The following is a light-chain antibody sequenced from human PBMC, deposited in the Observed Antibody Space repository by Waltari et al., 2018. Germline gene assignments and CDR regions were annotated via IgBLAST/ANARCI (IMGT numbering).Light chain of an antibody. CDR1: QSVSSY. Sequence: EIVLTQSPATLSLSPGDRATLSCRASQSVSSYLAWYQQKPGQAPRLLIDDAPNRATGIPARFSGSGSGTDFTLTISSLEPEDFAVYYCQQRSNWPSITFGQGTRLEIK. CDR3: QQRSNWPSIT. J-gene: IGKJ5*01. V-gene: IGKV3-11*01. CDR2: DAP.